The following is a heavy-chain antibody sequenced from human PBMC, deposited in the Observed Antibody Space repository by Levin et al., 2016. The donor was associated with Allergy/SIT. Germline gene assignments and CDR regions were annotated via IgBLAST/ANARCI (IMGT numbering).Heavy chain of an antibody. V-gene: IGHV5-10-1*01. CDR3: ARRGGYDYVWGSYCFDY. Sequence: VRQMPGKGLEWMGRIDPSDSYTNYSPSFQGHVTISADKSISTAYLQWSSLKASDTAMYYCARRGGYDYVWGSYCFDYWGQGTLVTVSS. D-gene: IGHD3-16*01. J-gene: IGHJ4*02. CDR2: IDPSDSYT.